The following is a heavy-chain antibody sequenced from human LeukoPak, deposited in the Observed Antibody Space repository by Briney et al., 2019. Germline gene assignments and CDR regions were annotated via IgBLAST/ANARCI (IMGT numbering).Heavy chain of an antibody. CDR2: IYTSGST. CDR1: GGSISSYY. J-gene: IGHJ6*04. Sequence: SETLSLTCTVSGGSISSYYWSWIRQPARKGLEWIGRIYTSGSTNYRSSLESRVTMSVDTSKNQFSLRLTFVTTADTAVYYCVRVSRIDYGANPEGDVWGKGITVIVSS. D-gene: IGHD4/OR15-4a*01. V-gene: IGHV4-4*07. CDR3: VRVSRIDYGANPEGDV.